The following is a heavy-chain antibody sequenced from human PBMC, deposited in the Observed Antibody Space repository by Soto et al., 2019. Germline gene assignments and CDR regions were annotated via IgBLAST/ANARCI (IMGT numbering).Heavy chain of an antibody. Sequence: QVQLVQSGAEVKEPGSSVKVSCKATGDLFNNYAFNWVRQAPGQGLERMGRISTLFSTTNYAQKFQGRVTTGADELTTIVYLEVSNLESEDTAMYYCAASSSVAAAGYFKFWGQGTLVTVSP. CDR1: GDLFNNYA. J-gene: IGHJ4*02. CDR2: ISTLFSTT. CDR3: AASSSVAAAGYFKF. D-gene: IGHD6-13*01. V-gene: IGHV1-69*01.